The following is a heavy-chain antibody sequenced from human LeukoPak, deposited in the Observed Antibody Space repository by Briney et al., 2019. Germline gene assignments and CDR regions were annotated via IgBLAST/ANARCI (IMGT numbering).Heavy chain of an antibody. J-gene: IGHJ4*02. Sequence: PGGSLRLSCEASVFTLSTYWMNWVRQVPGKGLDWVANINPDGSGKRYVDSVKGRFTIARDNADNSLSLQMNSLRAEDTAVYYCASWGAGGNSWGQGTLVTVSS. CDR2: INPDGSGK. CDR1: VFTLSTYW. D-gene: IGHD3-16*01. CDR3: ASWGAGGNS. V-gene: IGHV3-7*01.